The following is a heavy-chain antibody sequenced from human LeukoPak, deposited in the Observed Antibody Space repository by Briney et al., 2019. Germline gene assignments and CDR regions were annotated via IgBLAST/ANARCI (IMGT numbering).Heavy chain of an antibody. CDR2: IYTDGST. D-gene: IGHD2-15*01. CDR1: GGSTSNSF. V-gene: IGHV4-4*07. Sequence: PSETLSLTGTVSGGSTSNSFWSWIRQPAGKGLEWIGRIYTDGSTNSNPSLRSRLTMSLDTSKNQFSLMLSSVAAADTAVYFCARAPGGCGGTCAFDYWGRGTLVTVSS. CDR3: ARAPGGCGGTCAFDY. J-gene: IGHJ4*02.